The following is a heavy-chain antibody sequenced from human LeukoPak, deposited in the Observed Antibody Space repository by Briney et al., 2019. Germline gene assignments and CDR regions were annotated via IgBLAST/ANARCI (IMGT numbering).Heavy chain of an antibody. D-gene: IGHD3-10*01. CDR3: ARERNVLLWFGELPHFDY. CDR2: ISAYNGNT. Sequence: GASVKVSCKASGYTFTSYGISWVRQAPGQGLEWMGWISAYNGNTNYAQKLQGRVTMTTDTSTSTAYMELRSLRSDDTAVYYCARERNVLLWFGELPHFDYWGQGTLVTVSS. V-gene: IGHV1-18*01. CDR1: GYTFTSYG. J-gene: IGHJ4*02.